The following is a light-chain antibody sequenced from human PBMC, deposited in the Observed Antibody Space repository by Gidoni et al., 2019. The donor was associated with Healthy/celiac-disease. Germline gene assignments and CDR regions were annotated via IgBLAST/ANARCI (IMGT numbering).Light chain of an antibody. V-gene: IGKV1-33*01. Sequence: DIQMTQSPSSLSASVGDRVTITCQASQDISNYLNWYQQKPGKAPKLLIYAASNLETGVPSRFSGSGSWTDFTFTISSLQPEDIATYYCQQYDNLPLTFGGXTKLEIK. CDR3: QQYDNLPLT. CDR1: QDISNY. CDR2: AAS. J-gene: IGKJ4*01.